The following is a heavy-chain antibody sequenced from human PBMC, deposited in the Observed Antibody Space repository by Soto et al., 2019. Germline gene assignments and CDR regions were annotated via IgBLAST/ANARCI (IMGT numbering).Heavy chain of an antibody. CDR1: GYTFTGQY. Sequence: QVQLVQSGAEMKKPGASVKVSCKASGYTFTGQYMHWVRQAPGQGLEWMGWINPNRGGTSYAQKVQGRVTMTRDTSISTAYMELSRLRSDDTAVYYCARGLRYDSGAYLTYYFYYYGMDVWGQGTTVTVSS. CDR2: INPNRGGT. CDR3: ARGLRYDSGAYLTYYFYYYGMDV. J-gene: IGHJ6*02. V-gene: IGHV1-2*02. D-gene: IGHD3-22*01.